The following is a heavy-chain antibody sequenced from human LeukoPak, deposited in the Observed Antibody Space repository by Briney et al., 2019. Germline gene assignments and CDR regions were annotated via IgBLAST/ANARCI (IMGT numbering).Heavy chain of an antibody. CDR2: ISWNSGSI. V-gene: IGHV3-9*01. CDR1: GFTFSSYA. J-gene: IGHJ4*02. D-gene: IGHD5-24*01. CDR3: AKDIGRWLQGHDY. Sequence: TGGSLRLSCAASGFTFSSYAMSWVRQAPGKGLEWVSGISWNSGSIGYADSVKGRFTISRDNAKNSLYLQMNSLRAEDTALYYCAKDIGRWLQGHDYWGQGTLVTVSS.